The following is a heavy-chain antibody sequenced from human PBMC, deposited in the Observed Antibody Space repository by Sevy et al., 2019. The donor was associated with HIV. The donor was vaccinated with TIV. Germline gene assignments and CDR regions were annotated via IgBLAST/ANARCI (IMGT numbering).Heavy chain of an antibody. CDR2: INHSGST. CDR3: ARAYYDFWSGYPYYFDY. V-gene: IGHV4-34*01. J-gene: IGHJ4*02. CDR1: GGSFSGYY. Sequence: SETLSLTCAVYGGSFSGYYWSWIRQPPGKGLEWIGEINHSGSTNYNPSLKSLVTISVDTSKNQFSLKLSSVTAADTAVYYCARAYYDFWSGYPYYFDYWGQGTLVTVSS. D-gene: IGHD3-3*01.